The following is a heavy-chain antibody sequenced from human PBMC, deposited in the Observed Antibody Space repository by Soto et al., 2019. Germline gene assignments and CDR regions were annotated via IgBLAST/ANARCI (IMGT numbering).Heavy chain of an antibody. V-gene: IGHV1-69*13. J-gene: IGHJ4*02. CDR3: ASYGSGSYYTHYFDY. Sequence: PVKVSCNGSGGTFRSYAFSWGRKAPGQGVEWMGGIIPIFCTANYAQKFQGRVTITADESTSTAYMELSSLRSEDTAVYYCASYGSGSYYTHYFDYWGQGTLVTVSS. D-gene: IGHD3-10*01. CDR1: GGTFRSYA. CDR2: IIPIFCTA.